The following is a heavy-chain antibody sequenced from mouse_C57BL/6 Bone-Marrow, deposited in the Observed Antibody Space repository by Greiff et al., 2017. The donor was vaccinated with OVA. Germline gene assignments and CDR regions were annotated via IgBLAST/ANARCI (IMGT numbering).Heavy chain of an antibody. CDR1: GYTFTSYG. CDR2: IYPRSGNP. CDR3: ARQGFITTVVAAH. J-gene: IGHJ3*01. Sequence: QVQLQQSGAELARPGASVKLSCKASGYTFTSYGISWVKQRTGQGLEWIGEIYPRSGNPYYNEKFKGKATLTADKSSSTAYMELRSLTSEDSAVYFCARQGFITTVVAAHWGQGTLVTVSA. D-gene: IGHD1-1*01. V-gene: IGHV1-81*01.